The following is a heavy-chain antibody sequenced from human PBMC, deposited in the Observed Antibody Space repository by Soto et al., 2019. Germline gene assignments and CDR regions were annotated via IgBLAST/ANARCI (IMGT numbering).Heavy chain of an antibody. CDR2: IWYDGSNK. CDR1: GFTFSSYG. V-gene: IGHV3-33*01. CDR3: ARILSPYYYYYMDV. Sequence: GGSLRLSCAASGFTFSSYGMHWVRQAPGKGLEWVAVIWYDGSNKYYADSVKGRFTISRDNSKNTLYLQMNSLRAEDTAVYYCARILSPYYYYYMDVWGKGTTLTVSS. J-gene: IGHJ6*03.